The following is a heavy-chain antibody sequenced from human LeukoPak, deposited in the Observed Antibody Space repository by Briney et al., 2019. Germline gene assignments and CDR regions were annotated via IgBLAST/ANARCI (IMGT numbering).Heavy chain of an antibody. V-gene: IGHV7-4-1*02. CDR3: ARDGARSDTTGPGDY. Sequence: ASVKVSCKASGYTFTSYGISWVRQAPGQGLEWMGWINTNTGHPTYAQDFTGRFVFSLDTSVSTAYLQISSLKAADTAVYYCARDGARSDTTGPGDYWGQGTLVTVSS. J-gene: IGHJ4*02. CDR2: INTNTGHP. D-gene: IGHD4-17*01. CDR1: GYTFTSYG.